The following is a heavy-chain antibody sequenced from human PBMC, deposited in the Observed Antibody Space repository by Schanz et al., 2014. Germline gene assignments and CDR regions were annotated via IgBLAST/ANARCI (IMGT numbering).Heavy chain of an antibody. V-gene: IGHV3-23*04. CDR2: ISGSGGDT. J-gene: IGHJ3*01. CDR3: ARDGGRDGYNLAFDV. CDR1: GFTFSSYA. Sequence: QLVESGGGLVKPGGSLRLSCAASGFTFSSYAMSWVRQAPGKGLEWVSAISGSGGDTYYADSVKGRFTISRDNSKNTLYLQMNSLRAEDTAVYFCARDGGRDGYNLAFDVWGQGTLVTVSS. D-gene: IGHD5-12*01.